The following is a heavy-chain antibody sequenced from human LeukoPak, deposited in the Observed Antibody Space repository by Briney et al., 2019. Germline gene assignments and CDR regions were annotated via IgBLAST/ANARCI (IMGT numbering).Heavy chain of an antibody. D-gene: IGHD1-1*01. CDR2: IRSKANSYAT. CDR1: GFTFSGSA. CDR3: TRLGDWNDAPFDY. J-gene: IGHJ4*02. Sequence: PGGSLTLSCAASGFTFSGSAMHWVRQASGKGLEWVGRIRSKANSYATAYAASVKGRFTISRDDSKNTEYLQMNSLKTEDTAVYYCTRLGDWNDAPFDYWGQGTLVTVSS. V-gene: IGHV3-73*01.